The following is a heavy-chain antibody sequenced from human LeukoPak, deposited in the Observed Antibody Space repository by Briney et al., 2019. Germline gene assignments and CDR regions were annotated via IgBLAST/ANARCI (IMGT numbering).Heavy chain of an antibody. J-gene: IGHJ4*02. CDR3: TTAGDILTGDY. CDR1: GFTFRNAW. CDR2: IKSKTDGGTT. V-gene: IGHV3-15*01. Sequence: GGSLRPSCAASGFTFRNAWMSWVRQAPGKGLEWVGRIKSKTDGGTTDYAAPVKGRFTISRDDSKNTLYLQMNSLKTEDTAVYYCTTAGDILTGDYWGQGTLVTVSS. D-gene: IGHD3-9*01.